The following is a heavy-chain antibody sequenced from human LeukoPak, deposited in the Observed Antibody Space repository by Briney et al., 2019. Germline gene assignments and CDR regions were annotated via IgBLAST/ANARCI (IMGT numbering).Heavy chain of an antibody. CDR2: IHYSGST. J-gene: IGHJ4*02. V-gene: IGHV4-61*01. CDR3: TRTGSTGGY. CDR1: GGSVSGGNYY. D-gene: IGHD1-7*01. Sequence: PSETLSLTCTVSGGSVSGGNYYCSWIRQSPGKGLEWIGYIHYSGSTVYNPALKRRVTMSIDTSKNQFSLNLSSATAADTSVYYCTRTGSTGGYWGQGTLVSVSS.